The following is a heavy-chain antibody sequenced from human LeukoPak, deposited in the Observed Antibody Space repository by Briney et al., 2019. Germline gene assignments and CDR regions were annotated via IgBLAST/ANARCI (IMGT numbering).Heavy chain of an antibody. CDR3: ARSKTAPGDAFDI. J-gene: IGHJ3*02. CDR2: LYTAGST. V-gene: IGHV3-66*01. Sequence: GGSLRLSCAASGFTVTNNYMSWVRQAPGKGLEWVSILYTAGSTYYADSVKARFTISRDNSKNTVHLQMNSLRVEDTAVYYCARSKTAPGDAFDIWGQGTMVTVSS. CDR1: GFTVTNNY.